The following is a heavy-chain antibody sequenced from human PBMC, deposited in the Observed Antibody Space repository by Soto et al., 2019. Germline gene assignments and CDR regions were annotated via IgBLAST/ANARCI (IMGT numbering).Heavy chain of an antibody. CDR2: IVVGSGDT. J-gene: IGHJ6*02. Sequence: ASVKVSCKASGFTFTSSAVQWVRQARGQRLEWIGWIVVGSGDTNSAQKFQKRVTITRDMSTSTAYIELSSLRSEDTAVYYCAAIIIAAVGTGYYYGMDVWGQGTTVTVSS. D-gene: IGHD6-13*01. V-gene: IGHV1-58*01. CDR1: GFTFTSSA. CDR3: AAIIIAAVGTGYYYGMDV.